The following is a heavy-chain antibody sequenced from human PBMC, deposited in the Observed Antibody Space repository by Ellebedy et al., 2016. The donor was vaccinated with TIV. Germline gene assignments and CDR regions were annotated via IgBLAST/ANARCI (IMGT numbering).Heavy chain of an antibody. CDR2: INRSGGST. CDR3: ARALGSGGSYDGFFDP. D-gene: IGHD2-15*01. J-gene: IGHJ5*02. CDR1: GYTFTSSY. V-gene: IGHV1-46*01. Sequence: ASVKVSCKAFGYTFTSSYMHWVRQAPGQGLEWMGVINRSGGSTTYAQKFHGRVTMTRETSTNTVYMELSSLRSEDTAVYYCARALGSGGSYDGFFDPWGQGTLVTVSS.